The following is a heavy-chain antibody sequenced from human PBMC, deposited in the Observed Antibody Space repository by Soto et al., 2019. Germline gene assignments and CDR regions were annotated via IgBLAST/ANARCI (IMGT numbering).Heavy chain of an antibody. D-gene: IGHD2-15*01. CDR3: ARDIYGGNCCDAFDI. J-gene: IGHJ3*02. V-gene: IGHV1-18*01. CDR2: ISPYNGKT. CDR1: GYTFTNYG. Sequence: QAQLAQSGAEVKKPGASVNISCKASGYTFTNYGFIWVRQAPGHGLEWVGWISPYNGKTEYAQKFQGRVTMTRDKPTSTAYMELRSLRSDDTAVYYCARDIYGGNCCDAFDIWGQGTTVTVSS.